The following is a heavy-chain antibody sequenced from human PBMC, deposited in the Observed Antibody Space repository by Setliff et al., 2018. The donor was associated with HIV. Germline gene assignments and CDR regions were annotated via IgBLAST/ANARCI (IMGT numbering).Heavy chain of an antibody. Sequence: SETLSLTCAVSGGSISSSDWWSWVRQPPGKGLEWIGEINHSGSTNYNPSLKSRATISVDKSKEQFSLKVTSVTAADTAVYYCARDGWDYYGSGTYPPLYYFDSWGQGTLVTVSS. CDR1: GGSISSSDW. V-gene: IGHV4-4*02. CDR2: INHSGST. J-gene: IGHJ4*01. D-gene: IGHD3-10*01. CDR3: ARDGWDYYGSGTYPPLYYFDS.